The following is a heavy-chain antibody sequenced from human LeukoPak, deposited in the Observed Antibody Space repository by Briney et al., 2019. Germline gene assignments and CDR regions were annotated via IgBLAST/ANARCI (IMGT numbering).Heavy chain of an antibody. J-gene: IGHJ4*02. Sequence: GESLKISCKGSGYSFTSYWIGWVRQMPGKGLEWMGIIYPGDSDTRYSPSFQGQVTISADNSISTAYLQWSSLKASDTAMYYCAREPDSSGYSFDYWGQGTLVTVSS. CDR2: IYPGDSDT. D-gene: IGHD3-22*01. CDR1: GYSFTSYW. CDR3: AREPDSSGYSFDY. V-gene: IGHV5-51*01.